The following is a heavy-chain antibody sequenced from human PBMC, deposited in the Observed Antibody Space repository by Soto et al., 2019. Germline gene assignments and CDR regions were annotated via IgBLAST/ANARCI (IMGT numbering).Heavy chain of an antibody. CDR1: GGTFSSYA. Sequence: ASVKVSCKASGGTFSSYAISWVRQAPGQGLEWMGGIIPIFGTANYAQKFQGRVTITADKSTSTAYMELSSLRSEDTAVYYCARLRGIAVAGTSNWFDPRGQGTLVTVSS. J-gene: IGHJ5*02. V-gene: IGHV1-69*06. CDR3: ARLRGIAVAGTSNWFDP. D-gene: IGHD6-19*01. CDR2: IIPIFGTA.